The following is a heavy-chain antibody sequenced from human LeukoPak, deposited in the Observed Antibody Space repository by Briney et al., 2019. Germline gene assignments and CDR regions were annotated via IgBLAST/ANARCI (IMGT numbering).Heavy chain of an antibody. D-gene: IGHD6-19*01. J-gene: IGHJ6*02. V-gene: IGHV3-33*01. CDR3: TRAWYSGAWYGMDV. Sequence: PSGCLILAFAAPVFSFTTYGVASGRRAPGKGLGWVAVICNDGSNKDYAASVKGRFTISRDNSKNTLFLQMNSLRAEDTAMYDCTRAWYSGAWYGMDVWGQGTTVIVSS. CDR2: ICNDGSNK. CDR1: VFSFTTYG.